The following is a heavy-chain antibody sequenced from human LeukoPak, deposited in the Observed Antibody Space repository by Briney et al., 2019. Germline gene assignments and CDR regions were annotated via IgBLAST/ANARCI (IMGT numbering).Heavy chain of an antibody. CDR2: IWYGGSNK. V-gene: IGHV3-33*08. CDR1: GFTLSSYD. CDR3: ARDRNGDLRITMLRYYFDY. Sequence: PGGSLRLSCAASGFTLSSYDMHWVRQAPGKGLEWVAVIWYGGSNKYYADSVKGRFTISRDNSKNTLYLQMNSLRAEDTAVYYCARDRNGDLRITMLRYYFDYWGQGTLVTVSS. D-gene: IGHD3-10*01. J-gene: IGHJ4*02.